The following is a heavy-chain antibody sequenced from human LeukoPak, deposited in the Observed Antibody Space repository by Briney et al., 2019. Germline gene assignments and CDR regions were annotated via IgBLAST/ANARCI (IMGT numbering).Heavy chain of an antibody. CDR2: INHSGST. D-gene: IGHD3-22*01. CDR3: ARGWYYYDSSGYPSFDY. V-gene: IGHV4-34*01. CDR1: GGSFSGYY. J-gene: IGHJ4*02. Sequence: PSETLSLTCVVDGGSFSGYYWSWIRQPPGKGLEWIGEINHSGSTNYNPSLQSRVTLSVDTPKNQFSLKLTSVTAADTAVYYCARGWYYYDSSGYPSFDYWGQGTLVTVSS.